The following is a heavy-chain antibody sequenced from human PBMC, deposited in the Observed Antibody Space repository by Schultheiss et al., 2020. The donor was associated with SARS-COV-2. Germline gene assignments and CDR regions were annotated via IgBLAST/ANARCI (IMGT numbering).Heavy chain of an antibody. CDR1: GFTFSSYG. V-gene: IGHV3-30*03. CDR3: ARDPRIAAAGTGYFDL. J-gene: IGHJ2*01. Sequence: GGSLRLSCAASGFTFSSYGMHWVRQAPGKGLEWVAVISYDGSNKYYADSVKGRFTISRDNAKNSLYLQMNSLRAEDTAVYYCARDPRIAAAGTGYFDLWGRGTLVTVSS. CDR2: ISYDGSNK. D-gene: IGHD6-13*01.